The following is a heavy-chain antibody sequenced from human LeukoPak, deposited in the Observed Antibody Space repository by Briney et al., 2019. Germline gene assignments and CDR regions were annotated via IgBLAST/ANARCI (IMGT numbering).Heavy chain of an antibody. D-gene: IGHD3-10*01. J-gene: IGHJ4*02. CDR2: ISSSSSYI. CDR1: GFTFSSYS. CDR3: ARGMVRGVHTPGY. Sequence: PGGSLRLSCAASGFTFSSYSMNWVRQAPGKGLEWVSSISSSSSYIYYADSVKGRFTISRDNAKNSLYLQMNSLRAEDTAVYYCARGMVRGVHTPGYWGQGTLVTVSS. V-gene: IGHV3-21*01.